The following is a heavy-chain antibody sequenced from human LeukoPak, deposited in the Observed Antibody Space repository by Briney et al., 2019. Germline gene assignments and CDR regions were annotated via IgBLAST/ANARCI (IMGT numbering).Heavy chain of an antibody. J-gene: IGHJ2*01. V-gene: IGHV4-30-2*01. CDR3: ARRLRTVDL. Sequence: SQTLSLTCTVSGDSISSGDYYWSWIRLPPGKGLEWIGYVYHSGTTYYNPSVRSRVTISVDRSENQLSLKLNSVTAADTAVYYCARRLRTVDLWGRGTLVTVSS. D-gene: IGHD3-10*01. CDR2: VYHSGTT. CDR1: GDSISSGDYY.